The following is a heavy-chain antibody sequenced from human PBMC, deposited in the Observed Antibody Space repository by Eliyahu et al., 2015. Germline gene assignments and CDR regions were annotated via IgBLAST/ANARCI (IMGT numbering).Heavy chain of an antibody. J-gene: IGHJ4*02. CDR2: IDHSAST. D-gene: IGHD3-3*01. CDR1: GGSFSGYY. V-gene: IGHV4-34*01. Sequence: QVQLQQWGAGLLKPSETLSLTCAVXGGSFSGYYWXWIRQPPGKGLEWIGEIDHSASTNYNPSLKSRVTISVDTSKTQFSLKLTSVTAADTAVYYCARGTGSRFSIFGVVIPYYFDYWGQGTLVTVSS. CDR3: ARGTGSRFSIFGVVIPYYFDY.